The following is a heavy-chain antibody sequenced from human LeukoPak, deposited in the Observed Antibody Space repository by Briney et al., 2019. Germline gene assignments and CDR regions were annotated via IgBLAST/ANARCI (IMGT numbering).Heavy chain of an antibody. Sequence: GGSVKISFKASGYTFPCYYMHWVRPAPGQGLGWMGWINPNSGGTNYAQKFQGRVTMTRETSISTAYMELSRLRSDDTAVYYCAREHSSSSGKVFDYWGQGTLVTVSS. CDR3: AREHSSSSGKVFDY. J-gene: IGHJ4*02. CDR2: INPNSGGT. D-gene: IGHD6-6*01. CDR1: GYTFPCYY. V-gene: IGHV1-2*02.